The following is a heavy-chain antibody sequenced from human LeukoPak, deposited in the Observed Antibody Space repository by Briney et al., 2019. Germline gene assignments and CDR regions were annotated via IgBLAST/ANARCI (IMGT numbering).Heavy chain of an antibody. J-gene: IGHJ4*02. CDR3: ARPGGSSWLHEYYFDY. Sequence: GGSVKVSCKASGYTFTSYGISWVRQAPGQGLEWMGWISAYNGNTNYAQRLQGRVTMTTDTSTSTAYMELRSLRSDDTAVYYCARPGGSSWLHEYYFDYWGQGTLVTVSS. CDR1: GYTFTSYG. V-gene: IGHV1-18*01. D-gene: IGHD6-13*01. CDR2: ISAYNGNT.